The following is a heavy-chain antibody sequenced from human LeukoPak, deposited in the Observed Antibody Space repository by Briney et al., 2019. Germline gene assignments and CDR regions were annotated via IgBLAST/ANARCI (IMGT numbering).Heavy chain of an antibody. CDR3: ARVPLSVMYYELWSGSLNFDY. J-gene: IGHJ4*02. CDR1: GYTFTGYY. D-gene: IGHD3-3*01. CDR2: INPTSGGT. V-gene: IGHV1-2*02. Sequence: ASVNVSCKASGYTFTGYYMHWVPQAPGQGLGRMVWINPTSGGTNYAQKFQGRVTMTRDTSISTAYMELGRLRSDDTAVYYCARVPLSVMYYELWSGSLNFDYWGQGTLVTVSS.